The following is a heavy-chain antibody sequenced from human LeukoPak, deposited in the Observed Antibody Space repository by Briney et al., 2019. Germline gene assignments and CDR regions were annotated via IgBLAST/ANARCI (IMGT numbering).Heavy chain of an antibody. J-gene: IGHJ4*02. V-gene: IGHV4-31*03. D-gene: IGHD3-9*01. CDR2: IYYSGST. CDR1: GGSISSGGYY. CDR3: ARAVKTGYYSDY. Sequence: SQTLSLTCTVSGGSISSGGYYWSWIRQHPGKGLEWIGYIYYSGSTYYNPSLKSRVTISVDTSKNQLSLKLSSVTAADTAVYYCARAVKTGYYSDYWGQGTLVTVSS.